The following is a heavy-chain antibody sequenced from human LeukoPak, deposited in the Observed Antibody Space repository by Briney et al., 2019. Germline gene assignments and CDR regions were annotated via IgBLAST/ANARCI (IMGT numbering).Heavy chain of an antibody. CDR1: GYSINSGYY. J-gene: IGHJ4*02. CDR3: ARDVKGYYYRSGIDF. D-gene: IGHD3-10*01. V-gene: IGHV4-38-2*02. CDR2: IHHSGST. Sequence: SETLSLTCIVSGYSINSGYYWGWIRQPPGKGLEWIGNIHHSGSTYYNPSLKSRVTISVDTSNNHFSLKLTSVTAADTAVYYCARDVKGYYYRSGIDFWGQGTLVTVSS.